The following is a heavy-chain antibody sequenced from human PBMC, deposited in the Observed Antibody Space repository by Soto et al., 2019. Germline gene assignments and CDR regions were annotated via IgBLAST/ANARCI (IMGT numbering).Heavy chain of an antibody. Sequence: GGSLSLSCAASGFTFSSYAMSWVRQAPGKGLEWVSAISGSGGSTYYADSVKGRFTISRDNSKNTLYLQMNSLRAEDSAVYYCAKTPHYDFWSGLDYWGQGTLVTVSS. CDR2: ISGSGGST. J-gene: IGHJ4*02. D-gene: IGHD3-3*01. CDR3: AKTPHYDFWSGLDY. V-gene: IGHV3-23*01. CDR1: GFTFSSYA.